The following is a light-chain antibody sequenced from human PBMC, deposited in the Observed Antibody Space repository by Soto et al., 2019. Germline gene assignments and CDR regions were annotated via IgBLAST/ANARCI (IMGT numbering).Light chain of an antibody. Sequence: IQMTQSPATLSVSVGETATLTCRASQSLTSWLAWYQQKPGQAPKLLIYDISSMETDIPSRFSGSGSGTEFTLTISSLQPEDFATYYCQQYNNYPRTFGGGTKVDIK. CDR1: QSLTSW. CDR2: DIS. CDR3: QQYNNYPRT. V-gene: IGKV1-5*01. J-gene: IGKJ4*02.